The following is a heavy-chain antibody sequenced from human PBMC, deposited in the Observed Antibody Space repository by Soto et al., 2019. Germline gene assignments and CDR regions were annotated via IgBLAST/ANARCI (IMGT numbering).Heavy chain of an antibody. J-gene: IGHJ4*02. V-gene: IGHV3-30*18. D-gene: IGHD4-17*01. Sequence: VRLSCAASGFTFSSYGMHWVRQAPGKGLEWVAVISYDGSNKYYADSVKGRFTISRDNSKNTLYLQMNSLRAEDTAVYYCAKDRTDYGVRYFDYWGQGTLVTVSS. CDR3: AKDRTDYGVRYFDY. CDR2: ISYDGSNK. CDR1: GFTFSSYG.